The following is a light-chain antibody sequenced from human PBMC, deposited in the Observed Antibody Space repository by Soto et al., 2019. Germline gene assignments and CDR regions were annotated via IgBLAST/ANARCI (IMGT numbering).Light chain of an antibody. CDR2: DAS. CDR3: LQYDIRRT. CDR1: HDISNN. J-gene: IGKJ2*01. V-gene: IGKV1-33*01. Sequence: DLQMTQSPSSLSASVGDRVTITCQASHDISNNLNWYQQKPGKAPKLLIYDASNLEPGVPSRFSGSGSGTEFTFTISSLQPEDVATYYCLQYDIRRTFGQGTKLEIK.